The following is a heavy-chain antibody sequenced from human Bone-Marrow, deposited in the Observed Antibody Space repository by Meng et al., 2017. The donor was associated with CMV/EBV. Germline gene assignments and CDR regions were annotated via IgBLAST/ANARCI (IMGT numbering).Heavy chain of an antibody. V-gene: IGHV3-48*04. CDR2: ISSSSSTI. CDR1: GFTFSSYS. CDR3: ARYQRYCSSTSCSIRLAYYYYGMDV. Sequence: GESLKISCAASGFTFSSYSMNWVRQAPGKGLEWVSYISSSSSTIYYADSVKGRFTISRDNAKNSLYLQMNSLRAEDTAVYYCARYQRYCSSTSCSIRLAYYYYGMDVWGQGTTVTVPS. J-gene: IGHJ6*02. D-gene: IGHD2-2*01.